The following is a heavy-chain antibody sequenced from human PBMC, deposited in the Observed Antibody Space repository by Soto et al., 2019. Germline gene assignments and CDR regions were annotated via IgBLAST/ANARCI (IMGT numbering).Heavy chain of an antibody. V-gene: IGHV1-58*01. D-gene: IGHD3-22*01. CDR3: AADPTYYYDSSGYQFDY. CDR1: GFTFTSSA. J-gene: IGHJ4*02. Sequence: SVKVSCKASGFTFTSSAVQWVRQARGQLLEWIGWIVVGSGNTNYAQKFQERVTITRDMSTSTAYMELSSLRSEDTAVYYCAADPTYYYDSSGYQFDYWGQGTLVTVSS. CDR2: IVVGSGNT.